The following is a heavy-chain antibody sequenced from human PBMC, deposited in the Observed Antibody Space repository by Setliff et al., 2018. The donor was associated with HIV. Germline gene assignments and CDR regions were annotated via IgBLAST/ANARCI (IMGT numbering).Heavy chain of an antibody. J-gene: IGHJ4*02. CDR1: GFTFSNYA. D-gene: IGHD2-2*01. CDR3: ARGKIVVVPAAMRPFDY. Sequence: GSLRLSCAASGFTFSNYAMSWVRQAPGEGLEWVSAILSTCERTFYADSVKGRFTISRDNSKNTLYLQMNSLRAEDTAVYYCARGKIVVVPAAMRPFDYWGQGTLVTVSS. V-gene: IGHV3-23*01. CDR2: ILSTCERT.